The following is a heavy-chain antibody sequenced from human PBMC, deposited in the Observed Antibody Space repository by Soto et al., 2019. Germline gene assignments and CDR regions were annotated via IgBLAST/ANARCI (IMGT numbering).Heavy chain of an antibody. Sequence: QLQLEQSGVEVQKPGASVKVSCEASGYTFTSYNIHWVRQAPGQGLVWMGWINTYNGNTNYAQNFQGRLTMTTDTSTNTAYMELRSLSSDDTAVYYCARADGSRKYFDYWGQGTLVTVSS. D-gene: IGHD6-13*01. CDR1: GYTFTSYN. CDR2: INTYNGNT. J-gene: IGHJ4*02. V-gene: IGHV1-18*04. CDR3: ARADGSRKYFDY.